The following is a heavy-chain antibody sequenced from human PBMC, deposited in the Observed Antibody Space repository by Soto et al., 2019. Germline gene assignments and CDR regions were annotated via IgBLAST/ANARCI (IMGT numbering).Heavy chain of an antibody. V-gene: IGHV3-13*01. CDR2: IGTAGDT. Sequence: PGGSLRLSCAASGFTFSSYDMHWVRQATGKGLEWVSAIGTAGDTYYPGSVKGRFTISRENAKNSLYLQMNSLRAEDTAVYYCARGWSGSRAALPYGMDVWGQGTTVTV. CDR3: ARGWSGSRAALPYGMDV. CDR1: GFTFSSYD. D-gene: IGHD2-15*01. J-gene: IGHJ6*02.